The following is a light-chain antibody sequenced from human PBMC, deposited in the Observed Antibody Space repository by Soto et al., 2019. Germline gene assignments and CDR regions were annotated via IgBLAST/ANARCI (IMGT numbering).Light chain of an antibody. V-gene: IGKV1-33*01. CDR2: DAS. CDR3: QQYDNLPSLT. CDR1: QDISNY. J-gene: IGKJ4*01. Sequence: DIQMTPSPSSLSASVGDRVTITCRASQDISNYLHWYQQKPGKAPQLLIYDASNVETGVPSKFRGSGAGTDVTFSISSLQPEDIATEYCQQYDNLPSLTFGGGTKVEIK.